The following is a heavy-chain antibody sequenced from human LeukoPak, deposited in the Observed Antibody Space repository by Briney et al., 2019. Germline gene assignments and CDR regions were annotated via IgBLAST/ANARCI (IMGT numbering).Heavy chain of an antibody. CDR2: IYYSGST. Sequence: KPSETLSLTCTVSGGSISSSSYYWGWIRQPPGKGLEWIGSIYYSGSTYYNPSLKSRVTISVDTSKNQFSLKLSSVTAADTAVYYCARAPLQLVYYYYYYYMDVWGKGTTVTVSS. J-gene: IGHJ6*03. V-gene: IGHV4-39*01. D-gene: IGHD5-24*01. CDR1: GGSISSSSYY. CDR3: ARAPLQLVYYYYYYYMDV.